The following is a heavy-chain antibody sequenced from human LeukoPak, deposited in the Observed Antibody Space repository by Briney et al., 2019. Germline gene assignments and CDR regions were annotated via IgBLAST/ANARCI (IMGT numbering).Heavy chain of an antibody. CDR3: AREIPGGAVTLDY. J-gene: IGHJ4*02. D-gene: IGHD1-26*01. CDR1: GFTSSIYW. V-gene: IGHV3-7*01. Sequence: GESLRLSCVASGFTSSIYWMSWVRQAPGKGLEWVANMNQDGSAKSCVDSVKGRFTISRDNAKNSLYLQMNSLRAEDTAVYYCAREIPGGAVTLDYWGQGTLVTVSS. CDR2: MNQDGSAK.